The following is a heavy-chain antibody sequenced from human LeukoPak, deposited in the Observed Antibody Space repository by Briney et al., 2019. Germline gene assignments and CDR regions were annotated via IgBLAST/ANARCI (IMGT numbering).Heavy chain of an antibody. CDR2: ISPDSNYK. CDR1: GFTFSTYS. Sequence: GGSLRLSCAASGFTFSTYSMNWLRLAPGKGLEWVSSISPDSNYKYYVDSVKGRFTISRDNAKSSLYLQMNSLRAEDTAVYYCGRGGYRGFDYEYWGQGPLVTVSS. J-gene: IGHJ4*02. CDR3: GRGGYRGFDYEY. V-gene: IGHV3-21*01. D-gene: IGHD5-12*01.